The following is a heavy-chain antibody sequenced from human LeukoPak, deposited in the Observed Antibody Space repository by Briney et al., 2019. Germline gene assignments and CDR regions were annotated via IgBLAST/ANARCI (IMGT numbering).Heavy chain of an antibody. CDR1: GFNFITYG. J-gene: IGHJ4*02. Sequence: GESLKISCVASGFNFITYGLHWVRQAPGKGLEWVAFIRYDGSNKYYADSVKGRFTISRDNSKNTLYLQMNSLRAEDTAVYYCAKDYITMVRGPDYWGQGTLVTVSS. V-gene: IGHV3-30*02. CDR2: IRYDGSNK. D-gene: IGHD3-10*01. CDR3: AKDYITMVRGPDY.